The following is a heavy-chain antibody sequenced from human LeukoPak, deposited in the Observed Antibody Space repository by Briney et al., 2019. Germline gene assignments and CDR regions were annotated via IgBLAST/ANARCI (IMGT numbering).Heavy chain of an antibody. V-gene: IGHV1-69*05. Sequence: SVKVSCKASGGTFSSYAISWVRQAPGQGLEWMGRIIPIFGTANYAQKFQGRVTITTDESTSTDYMELSSLRYEDTAVYYCASGGFDSSVDYWGQGTLVTVSS. CDR3: ASGGFDSSVDY. J-gene: IGHJ4*02. CDR1: GGTFSSYA. CDR2: IIPIFGTA. D-gene: IGHD3-22*01.